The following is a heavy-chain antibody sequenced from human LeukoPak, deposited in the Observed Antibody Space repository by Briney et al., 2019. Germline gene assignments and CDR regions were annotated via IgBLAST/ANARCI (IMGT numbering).Heavy chain of an antibody. CDR1: GGSISSYY. J-gene: IGHJ6*02. Sequence: SETLSLTCTVSGGSISSYYWSWIRQPPGKGLEWIGYIYYSGSTHYNPSLKSRVTISVDTSKNQFSLKLSSVTAADTAVYYCARSKQHRDGYLRVFQPYYYYGMDVWGQGTTVTVSS. D-gene: IGHD5-24*01. V-gene: IGHV4-59*01. CDR3: ARSKQHRDGYLRVFQPYYYYGMDV. CDR2: IYYSGST.